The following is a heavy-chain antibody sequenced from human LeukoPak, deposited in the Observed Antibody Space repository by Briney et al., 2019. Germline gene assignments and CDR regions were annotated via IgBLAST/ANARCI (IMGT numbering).Heavy chain of an antibody. J-gene: IGHJ3*02. D-gene: IGHD6-19*01. V-gene: IGHV3-7*03. Sequence: GGSLRLSCAASGFTFSSYAMHWVRQAPGKGLEWVANIKQDESEKYYVDSVKGRFTISRDNAKNSLYLQMNSLRAEDAAVYYCARGLAVTARGSFDIWGQGTMVTVSS. CDR2: IKQDESEK. CDR3: ARGLAVTARGSFDI. CDR1: GFTFSSYA.